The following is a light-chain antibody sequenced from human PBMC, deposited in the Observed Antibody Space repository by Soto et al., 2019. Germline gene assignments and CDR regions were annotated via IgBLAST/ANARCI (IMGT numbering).Light chain of an antibody. CDR1: TSNIGNNA. CDR2: YDD. CDR3: ASLDDTLSGVV. J-gene: IGLJ3*02. V-gene: IGLV1-36*01. Sequence: QSVLTQPPSVSGAPGQRVTISCSGSTSNIGNNAVNWYQQLPGKAPRALIYYDDLLPTGVSKRFSGSKSGTSVSLAISGLQSDDEAYYYCASLDDTLSGVVFGGGTKVTVL.